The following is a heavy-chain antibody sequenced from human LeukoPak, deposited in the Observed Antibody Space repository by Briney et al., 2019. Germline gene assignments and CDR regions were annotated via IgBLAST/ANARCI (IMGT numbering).Heavy chain of an antibody. V-gene: IGHV3-74*01. CDR3: ARDVGYQVDY. Sequence: GGSLRLSCGASGFTFSSFWMHWVRQAPGKGLVWVSLINPDGSTTNYADSVKGRFTISRDNAKNTLYLQMNSLRAEDTAVYYCARDVGYQVDYWGQGTLVTVSS. D-gene: IGHD2-15*01. CDR2: INPDGSTT. CDR1: GFTFSSFW. J-gene: IGHJ4*02.